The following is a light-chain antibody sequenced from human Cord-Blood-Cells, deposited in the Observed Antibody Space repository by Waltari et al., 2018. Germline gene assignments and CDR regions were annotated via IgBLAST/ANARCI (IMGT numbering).Light chain of an antibody. CDR1: SSDVGSYNL. Sequence: QSALTQPASVSGSPGQSITISCTGTSSDVGSYNLVSWYQQHPGKAPKLMLYEVSKRPAGFSSRFSGSKSGNAASLTISGLQAEDEADYYCCSYAGSSTYVFGTGTNVTVL. J-gene: IGLJ1*01. V-gene: IGLV2-23*02. CDR2: EVS. CDR3: CSYAGSSTYV.